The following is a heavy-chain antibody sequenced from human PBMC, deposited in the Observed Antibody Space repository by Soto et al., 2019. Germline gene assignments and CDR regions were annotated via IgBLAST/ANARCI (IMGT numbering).Heavy chain of an antibody. CDR3: ARGIYPPFPPDSQYYMDV. V-gene: IGHV3-21*01. CDR1: GFTFSSYS. Sequence: GGSLRLSCAASGFTFSSYSMNWVRQAPGKGLEWVPSISSSSSYIYYEDSVKGRFTISRDNAKNSLYLQMNSLRAEDTAVYYCARGIYPPFPPDSQYYMDVWGKGTTVTVSS. CDR2: ISSSSSYI. J-gene: IGHJ6*03. D-gene: IGHD3-16*01.